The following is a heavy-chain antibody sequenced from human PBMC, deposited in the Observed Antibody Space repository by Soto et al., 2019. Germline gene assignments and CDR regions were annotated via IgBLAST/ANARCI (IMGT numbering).Heavy chain of an antibody. CDR3: AKGRGTNYYYGMDV. J-gene: IGHJ6*02. CDR2: ISFDGSNK. CDR1: GFTFSHYG. Sequence: QVQLVESGGGVVQPGRSLRLSCAASGFTFSHYGMHWVRQAPGKGLEWVADISFDGSNKYYADSVKGRFTISRDNSKNTLYLQMNRLRAEDTAVYYCAKGRGTNYYYGMDVWGQGTTVTVSS. V-gene: IGHV3-30*18. D-gene: IGHD3-16*01.